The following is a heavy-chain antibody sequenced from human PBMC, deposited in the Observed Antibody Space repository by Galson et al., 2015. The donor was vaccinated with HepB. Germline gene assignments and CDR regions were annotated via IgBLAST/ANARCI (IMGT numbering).Heavy chain of an antibody. V-gene: IGHV3-33*01. CDR3: ARTSYYYMDV. Sequence: SLRLSCAASGFASSTYAMHWVRQAPGKGLEWVAVIWNNGISTHYADSVKGRFTISRDNSKNTLYLQMNTLRAEDTAVYYCARTSYYYMDVWGKGTTVTVSS. CDR1: GFASSTYA. CDR2: IWNNGIST. J-gene: IGHJ6*03.